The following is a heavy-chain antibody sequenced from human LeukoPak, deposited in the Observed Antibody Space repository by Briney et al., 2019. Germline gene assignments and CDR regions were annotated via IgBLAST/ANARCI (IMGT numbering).Heavy chain of an antibody. J-gene: IGHJ6*02. V-gene: IGHV4-34*01. Sequence: SETLSLTCAVYGGSFSGYYWSWIRQPPGKGLEWIGEINHSGSTNYNPSLKSRVTISVDTSKNQFSLKLSSVTAADTAVYYCGGKXVAGHYGMDVWGQGTTVTVSS. CDR2: INHSGST. CDR3: GGKXVAGHYGMDV. CDR1: GGSFSGYY. D-gene: IGHD6-19*01.